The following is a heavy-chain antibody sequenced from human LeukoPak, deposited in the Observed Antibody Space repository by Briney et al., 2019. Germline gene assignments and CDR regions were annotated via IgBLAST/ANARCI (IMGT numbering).Heavy chain of an antibody. Sequence: GGSLRLSCAASGFTFSSYAMSWVRQAPGKGLEWVSAISGSGGSTYYADSVKGRFTISRDNAKNSLYLQMNSLRAEDTAVYYCAELGITMIGGVWGKGTTVAISS. CDR2: ISGSGGST. V-gene: IGHV3-23*01. D-gene: IGHD3-10*02. CDR3: AELGITMIGGV. CDR1: GFTFSSYA. J-gene: IGHJ6*04.